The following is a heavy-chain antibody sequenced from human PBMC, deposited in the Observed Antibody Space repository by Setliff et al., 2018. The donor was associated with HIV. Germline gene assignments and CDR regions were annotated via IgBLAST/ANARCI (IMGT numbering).Heavy chain of an antibody. D-gene: IGHD2-2*01. J-gene: IGHJ3*01. V-gene: IGHV4-39*07. CDR3: ARDDSIVLVPAIMRGDGFDF. CDR2: IYYTGNT. Sequence: SETLSLTCTVSGGSVGSSSYYWAWIRQPPGKGLEWIGSIYYTGNTKYNPSLESRVTFSIDTSENQFSLRLASVTAADTAIYYCARDDSIVLVPAIMRGDGFDFLGQGRMVTVSS. CDR1: GGSVGSSSYY.